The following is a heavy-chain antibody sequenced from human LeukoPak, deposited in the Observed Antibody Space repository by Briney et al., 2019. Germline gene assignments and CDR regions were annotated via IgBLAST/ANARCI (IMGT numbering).Heavy chain of an antibody. V-gene: IGHV4-59*01. D-gene: IGHD6-13*01. CDR1: GGSISSYY. Sequence: SETLSLTCTVSGGSISSYYWSWIRQPPGKGLEWIGYIYYSGSTNYNPSLKSRVTISVDTSKNQFSLKLSSVTAADTAVYYCARGVVSSSWSGGSEWFDPWGQGTPVTVSP. J-gene: IGHJ5*02. CDR3: ARGVVSSSWSGGSEWFDP. CDR2: IYYSGST.